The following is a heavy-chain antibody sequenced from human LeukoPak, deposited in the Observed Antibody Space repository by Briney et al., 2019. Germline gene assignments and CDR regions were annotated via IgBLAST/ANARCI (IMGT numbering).Heavy chain of an antibody. CDR1: GFTFSSYA. D-gene: IGHD3-10*01. J-gene: IGHJ5*02. Sequence: PGGSLRLSCAASGFTFSSYAMSWVRQAPGKGLEWVSAISGSGGSTYYADSVKGRFTISRDKSKNTLYLQMNGLTAEDTAMYYCARDSYQDYYGRFDPWGQGTLVIVSS. CDR2: ISGSGGST. CDR3: ARDSYQDYYGRFDP. V-gene: IGHV3-23*01.